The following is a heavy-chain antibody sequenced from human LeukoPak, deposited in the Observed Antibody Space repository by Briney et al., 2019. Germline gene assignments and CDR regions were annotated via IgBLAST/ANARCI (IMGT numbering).Heavy chain of an antibody. V-gene: IGHV3-30-3*01. D-gene: IGHD3-22*01. J-gene: IGHJ3*02. CDR1: GFTFSSYA. CDR2: ISYDGSNK. CDR3: ARDRRLFAFDI. Sequence: GRSLRLSCAASGFTFSSYAMHWVRQAPGKGLEWVAVISYDGSNKYYADSVEGRFTISRDNSKNTLYLQMNSLRAEDTAVYYCARDRRLFAFDIWGQGTTVTVSS.